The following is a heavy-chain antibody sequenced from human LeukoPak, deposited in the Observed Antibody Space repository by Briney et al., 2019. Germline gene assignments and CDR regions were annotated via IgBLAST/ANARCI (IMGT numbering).Heavy chain of an antibody. D-gene: IGHD3-3*01. V-gene: IGHV3-7*01. CDR1: GFTFSSYW. CDR3: AREYYDFWSGYSDY. CDR2: IKQDGSEK. Sequence: GGSPRLSCAASGFTFSSYWMSWVRQAPGKGLEWVANIKQDGSEKYYVDSVKGRFTISRDNAKNSLYLQMNSLRAEDTAVYYCAREYYDFWSGYSDYWGQGTLVTVSS. J-gene: IGHJ4*02.